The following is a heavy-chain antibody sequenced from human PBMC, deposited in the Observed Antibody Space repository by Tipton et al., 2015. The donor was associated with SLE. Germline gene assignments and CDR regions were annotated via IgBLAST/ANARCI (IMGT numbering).Heavy chain of an antibody. CDR3: ARATWYYDFWSGYYSFDI. V-gene: IGHV3-23*01. CDR1: GFTFSSYA. D-gene: IGHD3-3*01. CDR2: ISGSGGST. Sequence: SLRLSCAASGFTFSSYAMSWVRQAPGKGLEWVSAISGSGGSTYYADSVKGRFTISRDNAKNSLYLQMNSLRAEDTAAYYCARATWYYDFWSGYYSFDIWGQGTMVTVSS. J-gene: IGHJ3*02.